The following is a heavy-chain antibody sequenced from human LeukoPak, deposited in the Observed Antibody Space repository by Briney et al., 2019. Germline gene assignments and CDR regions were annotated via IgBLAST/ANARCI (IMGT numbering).Heavy chain of an antibody. CDR1: GGSISNYY. J-gene: IGHJ4*02. Sequence: SETLSLTCTVSGGSISNYYWSWIRQPPGKGLEWIGYIFYSGDTNYNPSLKSRVTISVDTSKNQFSLSLSSVTAADTAVYYCARHSGSSPHYFDYWGQGTLVTVSS. CDR3: ARHSGSSPHYFDY. CDR2: IFYSGDT. D-gene: IGHD1-26*01. V-gene: IGHV4-59*08.